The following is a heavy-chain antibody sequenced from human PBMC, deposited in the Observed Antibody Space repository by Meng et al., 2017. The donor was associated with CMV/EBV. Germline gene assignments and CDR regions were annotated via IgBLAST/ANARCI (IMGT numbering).Heavy chain of an antibody. J-gene: IGHJ5*02. V-gene: IGHV4-59*01. CDR1: GGSISSYY. Sequence: SETLSLTCTVSGGSISSYYWSWIRQPPGKGLEWIGYIYYSGSTNYNPSLKSRVTISVDTSKNQFSLKLSSVTAADTAVYYCARDRGVLRCVEWTHPRVDRGAVWFDPWGQGTLVTVSS. D-gene: IGHD3-3*01. CDR3: ARDRGVLRCVEWTHPRVDRGAVWFDP. CDR2: IYYSGST.